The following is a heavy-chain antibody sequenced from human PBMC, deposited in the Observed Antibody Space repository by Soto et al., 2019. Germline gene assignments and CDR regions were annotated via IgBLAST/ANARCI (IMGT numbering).Heavy chain of an antibody. Sequence: ASVKVSCKASGYTFTSYAMHWVRQAPGQRLEWMGWINAGNGNTKYSQKFQGRVTITRDTSASTAYMELSSLRSEDTAVYYCARDMGVLWFGELLAAAGGRGIDYWG. CDR2: INAGNGNT. CDR3: ARDMGVLWFGELLAAAGGRGIDY. V-gene: IGHV1-3*01. CDR1: GYTFTSYA. D-gene: IGHD3-10*01. J-gene: IGHJ4*01.